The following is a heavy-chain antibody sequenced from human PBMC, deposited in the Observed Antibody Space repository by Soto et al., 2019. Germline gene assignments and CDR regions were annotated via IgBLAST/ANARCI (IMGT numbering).Heavy chain of an antibody. CDR1: GFTFSNAW. CDR2: IKSKTDGGTT. V-gene: IGHV3-15*07. D-gene: IGHD2-2*01. Sequence: EVQLVESGVGLVKPGGSLRLSCAASGFTFSNAWMNWVRQAPGKGLEWVGRIKSKTDGGTTDYAAPVKGRFTISRDDSKNTLYLQMNSLKTEDTAVYYCTTAKDIVVVPAAGDDAFDIWGQGTMVTVSS. CDR3: TTAKDIVVVPAAGDDAFDI. J-gene: IGHJ3*02.